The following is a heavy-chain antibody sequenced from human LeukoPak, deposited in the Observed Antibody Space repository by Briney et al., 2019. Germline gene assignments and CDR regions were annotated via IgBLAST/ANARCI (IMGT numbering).Heavy chain of an antibody. V-gene: IGHV1-69*01. CDR2: IIPIFGTA. J-gene: IGHJ4*02. CDR1: GGTFSSYA. CDR3: ARGIIYYDSSGPSDY. Sequence: SVKVSCKASGGTFSSYAISWVRQAPGQGLEWMGGIIPIFGTANYAQKSQGRVTITADESTSTAYMELSSLRSEDTAVYYCARGIIYYDSSGPSDYWGQGTLVTVSS. D-gene: IGHD3-22*01.